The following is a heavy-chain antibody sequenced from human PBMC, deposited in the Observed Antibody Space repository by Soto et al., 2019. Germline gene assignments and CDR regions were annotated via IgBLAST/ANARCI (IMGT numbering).Heavy chain of an antibody. J-gene: IGHJ4*02. CDR2: LFYSGSS. V-gene: IGHV4-39*01. Sequence: ASETLSLTFTVSGASINNIRRYWGWVRQPPGKGPEWIGRLFYSGSSYYNPSLKSRVTISVDTSRNQFSLKLNSVTAADTAVYYCARHPNYYASSPYEYIHXWGLGTTVTVSX. CDR1: GASINNIRRY. D-gene: IGHD3-22*01. CDR3: ARHPNYYASSPYEYIHX.